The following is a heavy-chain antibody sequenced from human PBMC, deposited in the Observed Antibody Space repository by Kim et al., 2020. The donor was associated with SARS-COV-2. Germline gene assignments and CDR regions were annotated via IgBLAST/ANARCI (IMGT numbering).Heavy chain of an antibody. D-gene: IGHD1-26*01. CDR2: IYYSGST. CDR1: GGSISSYY. J-gene: IGHJ3*02. Sequence: SETLSLTCTVSGGSISSYYWSWIRQPPGKGLEWIGYIYYSGSTNYNPSLKSRVTISVDTSKNQFSLKLSSVTAADTAVYYCARRGGSYSKLDAFDIWVQGTMVTVSS. CDR3: ARRGGSYSKLDAFDI. V-gene: IGHV4-59*08.